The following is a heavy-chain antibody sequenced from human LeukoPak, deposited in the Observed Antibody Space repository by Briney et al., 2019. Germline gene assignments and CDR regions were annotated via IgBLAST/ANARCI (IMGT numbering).Heavy chain of an antibody. D-gene: IGHD4-23*01. CDR2: ISSSSSYI. CDR3: ARVTGDYGGNSADY. Sequence: GGSLRLSCAASGFTFSSYSMNWVRQTPGKGLEWVSSISSSSSYIYYADSVKGRFTISRDNAKNSLYLQMNSLRAEDTAVYYCARVTGDYGGNSADYWGQGTLVTVSS. CDR1: GFTFSSYS. J-gene: IGHJ4*02. V-gene: IGHV3-21*01.